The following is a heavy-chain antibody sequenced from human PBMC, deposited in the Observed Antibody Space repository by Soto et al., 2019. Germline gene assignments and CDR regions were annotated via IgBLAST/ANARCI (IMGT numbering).Heavy chain of an antibody. CDR2: ISLYSDGT. D-gene: IGHD2-2*01. J-gene: IGHJ5*02. CDR3: ARVVPGAEAWFGP. V-gene: IGHV1-18*01. CDR1: GYSFSIYG. Sequence: ASVKGYCKTSGYSFSIYGIAWVRQDPGQPLEWLGWISLYSDGTNYAQKFQGRVSMTTDTSTTTAYMELRSLRSDDTAVYYCARVVPGAEAWFGPWGQGTLVNVSS.